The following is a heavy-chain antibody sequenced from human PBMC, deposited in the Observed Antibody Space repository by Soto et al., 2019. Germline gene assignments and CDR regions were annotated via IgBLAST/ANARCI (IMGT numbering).Heavy chain of an antibody. CDR2: IYYSGST. V-gene: IGHV4-39*01. CDR3: ATHQGYYGSGSYCFDY. Sequence: SETLSLTCTVSGGSISRSSYYWGWIRQPPGRGLEWIGSIYYSGSTYYNPSLKSRVTISVDTSKNQFSLKLSSMTAADAAVYYCATHQGYYGSGSYCFDYWGLGTQVTVSS. J-gene: IGHJ4*02. CDR1: GGSISRSSYY. D-gene: IGHD3-10*01.